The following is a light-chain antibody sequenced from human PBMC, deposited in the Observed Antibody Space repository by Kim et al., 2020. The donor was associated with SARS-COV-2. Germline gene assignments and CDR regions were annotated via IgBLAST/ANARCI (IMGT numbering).Light chain of an antibody. V-gene: IGLV2-14*04. CDR3: SSYTTSTTSLYV. CDR1: SSDVGGYNY. Sequence: SITISCTGTSSDVGGYNYVSWYQQHPGKAPKLMIYDVSERPSGVSDRFSGSKSGNTASLTISGLQPEDEADYYCSSYTTSTTSLYVFGTGTKVTVL. J-gene: IGLJ1*01. CDR2: DVS.